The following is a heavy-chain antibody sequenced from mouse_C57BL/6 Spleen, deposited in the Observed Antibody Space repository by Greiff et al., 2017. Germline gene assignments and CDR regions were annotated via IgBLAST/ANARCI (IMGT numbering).Heavy chain of an antibody. J-gene: IGHJ2*01. CDR2: ISYDGSN. D-gene: IGHD3-2*02. Sequence: EVHLVESGPGLVKPSQSLSLTCSVTGYSITSGYYWNWIRQFPGNKLEWMGYISYDGSNNYNPSLKNRISITRDTSKNQFFLKLNSVTTEDIATYYCARDSSGNFDYWGQGTTLTVSS. CDR3: ARDSSGNFDY. CDR1: GYSITSGYY. V-gene: IGHV3-6*01.